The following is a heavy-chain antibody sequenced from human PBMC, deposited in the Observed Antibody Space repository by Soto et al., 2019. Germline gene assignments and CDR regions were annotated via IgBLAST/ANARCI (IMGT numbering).Heavy chain of an antibody. CDR1: GGTFSSYA. Sequence: VKVSCKASGGTFSSYAISWVRQAPGQGLEWMGGINAIFGTAKYSQKFHGRVTITGDTSTDTVYMELSSLTSEDTAVYYCARKDYYGAGVYYFDHWGQGTLVTVSS. CDR2: INAIFGTA. D-gene: IGHD3-10*01. CDR3: ARKDYYGAGVYYFDH. V-gene: IGHV1-69*13. J-gene: IGHJ4*02.